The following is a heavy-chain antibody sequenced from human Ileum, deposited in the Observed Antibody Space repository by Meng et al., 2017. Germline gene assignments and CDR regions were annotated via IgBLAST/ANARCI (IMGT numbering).Heavy chain of an antibody. CDR1: GGSISNYS. J-gene: IGHJ2*01. CDR3: VRDGSSSSGGTL. Sequence: HLAESGPGLLTPSDTLSLTCQVSGGSISNYSWSWIRQPAGKGLEWIGRIYASVSTTSNPSLRTRITMSVDTSKSQFSLKLTSITAADTAVYYCVRDGSSSSGGTLWGRGTLVTVSS. V-gene: IGHV4-4*07. D-gene: IGHD2-2*01. CDR2: IYASVST.